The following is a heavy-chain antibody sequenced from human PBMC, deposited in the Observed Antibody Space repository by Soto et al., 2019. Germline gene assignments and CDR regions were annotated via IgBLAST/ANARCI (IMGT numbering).Heavy chain of an antibody. CDR1: GFTFNTYD. V-gene: IGHV3-21*01. D-gene: IGHD2-21*01. CDR3: VRSGTARLLRHSWFDT. CDR2: ITTSSAYI. J-gene: IGHJ5*02. Sequence: EVQLVESGGGLVKPGGSLRLSCAASGFTFNTYDMNWVRQAPGKGLEWVSSITTSSAYIYYADSLKGRITISRDNXXXXXXXXXXSLRAEDTAVYYCVRSGTARLLRHSWFDTWGQGTLVTVSS.